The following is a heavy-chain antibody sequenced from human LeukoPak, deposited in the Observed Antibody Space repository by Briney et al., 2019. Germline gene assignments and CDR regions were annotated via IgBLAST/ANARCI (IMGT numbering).Heavy chain of an antibody. D-gene: IGHD3-22*01. CDR2: INWNGGST. J-gene: IGHJ4*02. CDR3: ARAYYYDSSGYYYPFDY. CDR1: GFTFDDYG. Sequence: GGSLRLSCAASGFTFDDYGMSWVRQAPGKGLEWVSGINWNGGSTGYADSVKGRFTISRDNAKNSLYLQMNSLRAEDTALYYCARAYYYDSSGYYYPFDYWGRGTLVTVSS. V-gene: IGHV3-20*04.